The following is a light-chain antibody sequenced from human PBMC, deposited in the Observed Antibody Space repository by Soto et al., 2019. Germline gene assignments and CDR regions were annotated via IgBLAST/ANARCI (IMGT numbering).Light chain of an antibody. CDR2: DVN. CDR3: TSWTTSTTMI. Sequence: QSALTQPASVSGSPGQSITISCTGTSRDIGAYHFVSWYQQHPGKAPKLMLYDVNIRPSGVSNRFSGSKSGNTASLTISGLQAEDEADYYCTSWTTSTTMIFGGGTNRTVL. V-gene: IGLV2-14*03. CDR1: SRDIGAYHF. J-gene: IGLJ2*01.